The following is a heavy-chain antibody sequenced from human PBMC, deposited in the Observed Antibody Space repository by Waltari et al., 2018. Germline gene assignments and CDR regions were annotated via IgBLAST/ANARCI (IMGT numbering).Heavy chain of an antibody. Sequence: QVQLVQSGAEVKKPGASVKVSCKVSGYTLTELSMHWVRQAPGKGREWMGGWCPEGGETNLPQKFQGRVTNNEGTATDPAYSELSSLESEETAVYYCATDNNWNYKGLDFDNWGQGTLVTVSS. J-gene: IGHJ4*02. D-gene: IGHD1-7*01. CDR2: WCPEGGET. CDR3: ATDNNWNYKGLDFDN. CDR1: GYTLTELS. V-gene: IGHV1-24*01.